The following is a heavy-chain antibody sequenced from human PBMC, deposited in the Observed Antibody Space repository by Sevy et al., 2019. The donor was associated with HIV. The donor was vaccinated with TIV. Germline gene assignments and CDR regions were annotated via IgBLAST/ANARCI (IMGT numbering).Heavy chain of an antibody. CDR1: GFTVSSNY. V-gene: IGHV3-53*01. CDR2: IYSGGST. D-gene: IGHD6-19*01. Sequence: GGSLRLSCAASGFTVSSNYMSWVRQAPGKGLEWVSVIYSGGSTYYADSVKGRFTISRDNSKNTLYLQMNSLRAEDTAVYYCARETRGIAVAGTLVRYYYYYMDVWGKGTSVTVSS. CDR3: ARETRGIAVAGTLVRYYYYYMDV. J-gene: IGHJ6*03.